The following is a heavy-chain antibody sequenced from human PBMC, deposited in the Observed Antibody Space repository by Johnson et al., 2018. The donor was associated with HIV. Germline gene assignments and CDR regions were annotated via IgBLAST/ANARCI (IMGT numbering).Heavy chain of an antibody. D-gene: IGHD3-16*01. CDR1: GFTFSSYW. Sequence: MQLVESGGGLVQPGGSLRLSCAASGFTFSSYWMSWVRQAPGKGLEWVANIKEDGSEKYYVDSVKGRLTISRDNAKNSLYLQMNSLRAEDTAVYYCASGVVTLSVDIWGQGTMVTVSS. V-gene: IGHV3-7*01. CDR2: IKEDGSEK. CDR3: ASGVVTLSVDI. J-gene: IGHJ3*02.